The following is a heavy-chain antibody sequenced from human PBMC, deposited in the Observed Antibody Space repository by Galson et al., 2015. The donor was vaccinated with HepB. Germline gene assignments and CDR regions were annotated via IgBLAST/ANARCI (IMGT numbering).Heavy chain of an antibody. J-gene: IGHJ3*02. D-gene: IGHD3-22*01. CDR2: INAGNGNT. V-gene: IGHV1-3*01. CDR3: AREFYYDNTGSSFDI. CDR1: GYTFTTHA. Sequence: SVKVSCKASGYTFTTHAIHWVRQAPGQRLEWMGWINAGNGNTKYSQKFQGRVTITRDTSASTAYMELSSLRSEDTAVYYCAREFYYDNTGSSFDIWGQGTMVTVSS.